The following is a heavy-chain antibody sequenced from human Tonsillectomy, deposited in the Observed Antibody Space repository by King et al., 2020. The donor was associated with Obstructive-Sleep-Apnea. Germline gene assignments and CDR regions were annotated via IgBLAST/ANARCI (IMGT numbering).Heavy chain of an antibody. CDR3: ARGFGGSGTFYKIDS. Sequence: VQLVESGGALVQPGGSLRLSCAASAFTFSNYWMHWVRQVPGKGLVWVSHINGDGSSARYADSVRGRFTISRDNAKNTLYLQMNSLRAEDTAVYYCARGFGGSGTFYKIDSWGQGTLVTVSS. CDR2: INGDGSSA. J-gene: IGHJ4*02. V-gene: IGHV3-74*01. D-gene: IGHD3-10*01. CDR1: AFTFSNYW.